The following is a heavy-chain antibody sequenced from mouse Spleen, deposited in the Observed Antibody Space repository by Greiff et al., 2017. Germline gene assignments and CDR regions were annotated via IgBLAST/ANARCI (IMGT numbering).Heavy chain of an antibody. CDR1: GYTFTSYW. J-gene: IGHJ3*01. CDR3: ARGYYDFPWFAY. V-gene: IGHV1-55*01. Sequence: QVQLQQSGAELVKPGASVKMSCKASGYTFTSYWITWVKQRPGQGLEWIGDIYPGSGSTNYNEKFKSKATLTVDTSSSTAYMQLSSLTSEDSAVYYCARGYYDFPWFAYWGQGTLVTVSA. CDR2: IYPGSGST. D-gene: IGHD2-4*01.